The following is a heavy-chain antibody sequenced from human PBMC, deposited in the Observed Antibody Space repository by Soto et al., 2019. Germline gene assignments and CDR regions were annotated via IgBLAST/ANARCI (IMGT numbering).Heavy chain of an antibody. J-gene: IGHJ6*02. Sequence: SQTLSLTCAISGDSVSSNSAAWNWIRQSPSRGLEWLGRTYYRSKWYNDYAVSVKSRITINPDTSKNQFSLQLNSVTPEDTAVYYCARDAPLTPIAVAGTYGYYYYYGMDVWGQGTTVTVSS. CDR2: TYYRSKWYN. CDR1: GDSVSSNSAA. V-gene: IGHV6-1*01. D-gene: IGHD6-19*01. CDR3: ARDAPLTPIAVAGTYGYYYYYGMDV.